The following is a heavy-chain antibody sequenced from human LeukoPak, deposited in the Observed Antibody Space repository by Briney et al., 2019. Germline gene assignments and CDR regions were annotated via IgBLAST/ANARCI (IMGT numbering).Heavy chain of an antibody. V-gene: IGHV4-34*01. J-gene: IGHJ4*02. CDR1: GGSFSGYY. D-gene: IGHD1-14*01. Sequence: SETLSLTCAVYGGSFSGYYWSWIRQPPGKGLEWIGEINHSGSTNYNPSLKSRVTISVDTSKNQFSLKLSSVTAPDTAVYYCARGRKVYGRFIDYWGQGTLVTVSS. CDR3: ARGRKVYGRFIDY. CDR2: INHSGST.